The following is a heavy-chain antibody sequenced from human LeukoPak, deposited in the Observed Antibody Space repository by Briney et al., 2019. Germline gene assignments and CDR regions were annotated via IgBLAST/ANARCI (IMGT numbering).Heavy chain of an antibody. Sequence: GGSRRPSGAASGSTFTTYGMSGVRQAPGKGLEGLANINKNETEKYYVDSVKGRFTISRDNAKNSLYLQMNSLRVEDAAVYYCAKVAKYYYGSETYYFFEHWGQGTPVTASS. CDR3: AKVAKYYYGSETYYFFEH. D-gene: IGHD3-10*01. V-gene: IGHV3-7*01. J-gene: IGHJ4*02. CDR2: INKNETEK. CDR1: GSTFTTYG.